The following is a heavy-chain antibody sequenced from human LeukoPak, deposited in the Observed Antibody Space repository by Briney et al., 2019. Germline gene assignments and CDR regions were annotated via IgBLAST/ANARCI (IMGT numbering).Heavy chain of an antibody. J-gene: IGHJ6*03. V-gene: IGHV1-46*01. CDR1: GYTFTSYY. Sequence: ASVKVSCKASGYTFTSYYRHWGGQAPGQGREGMGRIKPSGGSTSYAQKFQGRGSMTRDAATSTVYMELSSLSSEDTAVSYCARGDYYGSVYYYYYMDVWGKGTTVTTSS. CDR2: IKPSGGST. CDR3: ARGDYYGSVYYYYYMDV. D-gene: IGHD3-10*01.